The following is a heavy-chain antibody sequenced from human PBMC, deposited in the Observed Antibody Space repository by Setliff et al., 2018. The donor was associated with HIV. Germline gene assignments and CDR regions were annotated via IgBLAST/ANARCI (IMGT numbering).Heavy chain of an antibody. CDR1: GFTFSNAW. J-gene: IGHJ4*02. CDR2: IKSKTDGGTT. V-gene: IGHV3-15*07. CDR3: TTVGSLAGRRPELN. D-gene: IGHD6-6*01. Sequence: LRLSCAASGFTFSNAWMNWVRQTPGKGLEWVGRIKSKTDGGTTDYAAPVKGRFTIPRDDSKNTLYLQMNSLKTEDTAVYYCTTVGSLAGRRPELNWGRGTLVTVSS.